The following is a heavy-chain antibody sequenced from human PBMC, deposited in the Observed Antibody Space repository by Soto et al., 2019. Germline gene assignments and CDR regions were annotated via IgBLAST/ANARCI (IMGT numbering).Heavy chain of an antibody. V-gene: IGHV6-1*01. CDR3: ARAYPSSIAARRLKNWFDP. Sequence: SQTLSLTCAISGDSVSSNSAAWNWIRQSPSRGLEWLGRTYYRSKWYNDYAVSVKSRITINPDTSKNQFSLQLNSVTPEDTAVYYCARAYPSSIAARRLKNWFDPWGQGTLVTVSS. J-gene: IGHJ5*02. D-gene: IGHD6-6*01. CDR1: GDSVSSNSAA. CDR2: TYYRSKWYN.